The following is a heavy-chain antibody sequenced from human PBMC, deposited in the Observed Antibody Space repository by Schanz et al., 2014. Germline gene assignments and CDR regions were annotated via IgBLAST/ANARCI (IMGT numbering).Heavy chain of an antibody. J-gene: IGHJ6*02. CDR3: ARVRAYDYGAEAHGMDV. Sequence: QLVESGGGLVKPGGSLRLSCATSGFNLRRYSMNWVRQAPGGGLEWVSSISATSNFVHYAASVEGRFTVSRDNANNVMYLQMNSLRVGDTAMYYCARVRAYDYGAEAHGMDVWGHGTTVTFSS. CDR1: GFNLRRYS. V-gene: IGHV3-21*01. CDR2: ISATSNFV. D-gene: IGHD4-17*01.